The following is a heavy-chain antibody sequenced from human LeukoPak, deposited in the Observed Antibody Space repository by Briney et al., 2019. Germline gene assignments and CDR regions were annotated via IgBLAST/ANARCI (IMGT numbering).Heavy chain of an antibody. J-gene: IGHJ4*02. CDR3: ATPAEYYYDSSGTPYYFDY. V-gene: IGHV1-69*13. CDR1: GGTFSSYA. D-gene: IGHD3-22*01. Sequence: SVKVSCRASGGTFSSYAISWVRQAPGQGLEWMGGIIPIFGTANYAQKFQGRVTITADESTSTAYMELSSLRSEDTAVYYCATPAEYYYDSSGTPYYFDYWGQGTLVTVSS. CDR2: IIPIFGTA.